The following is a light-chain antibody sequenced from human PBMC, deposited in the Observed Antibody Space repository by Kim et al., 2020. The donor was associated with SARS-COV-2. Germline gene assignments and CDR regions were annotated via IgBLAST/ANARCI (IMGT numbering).Light chain of an antibody. V-gene: IGKV3-20*01. CDR3: QQYSNSPRT. J-gene: IGKJ1*01. CDR2: GAS. CDR1: QSVSSDY. Sequence: EIVLTQSPDTLSLSPGERATLSCRASQSVSSDYLAWYQQKPGQAPRLLIYGASARATGIPDRFSGSGSGTDFTLTISRLEPEDFAVYYCQQYSNSPRTFGQGTKVDIK.